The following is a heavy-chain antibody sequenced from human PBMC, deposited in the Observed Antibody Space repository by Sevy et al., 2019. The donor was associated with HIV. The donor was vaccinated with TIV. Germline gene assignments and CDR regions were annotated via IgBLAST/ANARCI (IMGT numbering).Heavy chain of an antibody. CDR1: GGSIRRGDYF. Sequence: SETLSLTCSVTGGSIRRGDYFWGWIRQSPGKGLEWIGSITDSGSTYYNPSLKSQVTMSVDTSRNQFSRKLSSVTAADTAVHYCARLRGGYGNGWFYYYMDVWGKGTTVTVSS. V-gene: IGHV4-39*01. CDR2: ITDSGST. D-gene: IGHD3-10*01. CDR3: ARLRGGYGNGWFYYYMDV. J-gene: IGHJ6*03.